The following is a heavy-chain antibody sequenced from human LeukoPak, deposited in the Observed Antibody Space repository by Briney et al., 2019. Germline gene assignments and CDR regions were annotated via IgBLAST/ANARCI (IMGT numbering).Heavy chain of an antibody. CDR2: IYYSGST. V-gene: IGHV4-30-4*01. D-gene: IGHD3-3*01. Sequence: PSQTLSLTCTVSGGSIGSDDYYWSWIRQPPGKGLEWIGCIYYSGSTYYNPSLKSRVTISVDTSKNQFSLKLNSVTAADTAVYYCARGVVRIFGVVNWFDPWGQGTPVTVSS. CDR1: GGSIGSDDYY. CDR3: ARGVVRIFGVVNWFDP. J-gene: IGHJ5*02.